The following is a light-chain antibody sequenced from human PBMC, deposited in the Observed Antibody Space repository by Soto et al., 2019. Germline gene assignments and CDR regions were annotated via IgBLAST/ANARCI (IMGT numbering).Light chain of an antibody. CDR2: KAS. Sequence: DIPMTQSPSTLSASVGDRVTITCRASQSISSWLAWYQQKPGKAPKLLIYKASSLESGVPSRFSGSGSGTEFTLTFSSLQPDDFATYYCQQYNSYSPRTFGQGTKVEIK. J-gene: IGKJ1*01. CDR3: QQYNSYSPRT. V-gene: IGKV1-5*03. CDR1: QSISSW.